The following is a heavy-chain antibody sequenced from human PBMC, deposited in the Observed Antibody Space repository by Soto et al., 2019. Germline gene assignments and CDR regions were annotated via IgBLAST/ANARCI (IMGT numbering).Heavy chain of an antibody. D-gene: IGHD1-26*01. J-gene: IGHJ4*02. Sequence: DVQLLESGGGLVQPGGSLRLSCAASGFTFSTYAMTWVRQAPGKGLEWVSALSAGGSTTHYAGSVKGRFTISRDNSRDTVYLQMNSLRVEDTAVYYCAKDHERYSRSYYDYLDFWGQGTLVTVSS. CDR1: GFTFSTYA. CDR2: LSAGGSTT. V-gene: IGHV3-23*01. CDR3: AKDHERYSRSYYDYLDF.